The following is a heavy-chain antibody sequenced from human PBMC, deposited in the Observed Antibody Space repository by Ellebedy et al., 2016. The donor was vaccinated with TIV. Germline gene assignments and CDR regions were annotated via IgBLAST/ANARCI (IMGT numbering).Heavy chain of an antibody. Sequence: GGSLRLSCAASGFTFSSYWMSWVRQAPGKGLEWVANIKQDGSEKYYVDSVKGRFTVSRDNAKNSLFLQMNSLRAEDTAVYHCVKFGWGSGTAFEIWGQGTMVTVSS. CDR2: IKQDGSEK. CDR1: GFTFSSYW. V-gene: IGHV3-7*01. J-gene: IGHJ3*02. CDR3: VKFGWGSGTAFEI. D-gene: IGHD3-10*01.